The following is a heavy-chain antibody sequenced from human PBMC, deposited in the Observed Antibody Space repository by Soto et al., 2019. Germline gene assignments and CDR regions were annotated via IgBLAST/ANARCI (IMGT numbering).Heavy chain of an antibody. CDR2: INAGNGNT. CDR3: ARDIVLVTDAIARGPADV. V-gene: IGHV1-3*05. D-gene: IGHD2-2*01. Sequence: QVQLVQSGAAEKKPGASVKVSCKASGYTFTSYAMHWVRQAPGQRLEWMGWINAGNGNTKYSQKFQGRVTITRDTSASTAYMEMSSLRSECTAVYYCARDIVLVTDAIARGPADVWGQGTTVTVSS. CDR1: GYTFTSYA. J-gene: IGHJ6*02.